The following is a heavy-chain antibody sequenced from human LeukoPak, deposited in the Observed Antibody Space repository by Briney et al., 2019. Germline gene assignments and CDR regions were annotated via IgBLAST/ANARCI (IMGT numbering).Heavy chain of an antibody. Sequence: GGSLRLSCAASGFTFNSYGMHWVRQAPGKGLEWVAVISYDGSNKYYADSVKGRFTISRDNSKNTLYLQMNSLRAEDTAVYYCANVLDSSSWYYFDYWGQGTLVTVSS. J-gene: IGHJ4*02. D-gene: IGHD6-13*01. CDR3: ANVLDSSSWYYFDY. CDR2: ISYDGSNK. V-gene: IGHV3-30*18. CDR1: GFTFNSYG.